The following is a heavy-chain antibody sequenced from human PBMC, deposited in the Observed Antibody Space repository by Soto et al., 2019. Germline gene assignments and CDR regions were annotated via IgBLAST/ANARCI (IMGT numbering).Heavy chain of an antibody. CDR2: IDWDDDK. D-gene: IGHD3-22*01. V-gene: IGHV2-70*13. CDR3: ARMVSQGASGGYYCDAFDT. Sequence: SGPTLVNPTETLTLTCTFSGFSLSTSGMSVNWIRQPPGKALEWLALIDWDDDKFYSTSLKTRLTISKDKSKNQVVLTMTNLENLDTATYYCARMVSQGASGGYYCDAFDTWRQGTKLTVSS. J-gene: IGHJ3*02. CDR1: GFSLSTSGMS.